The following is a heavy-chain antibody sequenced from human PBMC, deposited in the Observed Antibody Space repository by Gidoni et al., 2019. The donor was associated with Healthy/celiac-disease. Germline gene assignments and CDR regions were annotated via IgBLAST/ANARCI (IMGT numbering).Heavy chain of an antibody. J-gene: IGHJ4*02. CDR3: AKDPHYDVLTGYTLDY. Sequence: EVQLLAPGGGLVPSGGSLRHSCSAAGFTFSSCAMSSVSPAPVKGLAWVTAISGSGGSTYYSDSVKGRFTLSRDNSKNTLYLQMNSLRAEDTAVYYCAKDPHYDVLTGYTLDYWGQGTLVTVSS. CDR2: ISGSGGST. D-gene: IGHD3-9*01. V-gene: IGHV3-23*01. CDR1: GFTFSSCA.